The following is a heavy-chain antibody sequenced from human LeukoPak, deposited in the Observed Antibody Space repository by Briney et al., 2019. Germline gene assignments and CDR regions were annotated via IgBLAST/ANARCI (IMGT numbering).Heavy chain of an antibody. J-gene: IGHJ4*02. CDR3: ARDPTYGSGSPA. CDR1: GFTFSSYW. CDR2: IKQDGSQK. Sequence: PGGSLRLSCAASGFTFSSYWMSWARQAPGKGLEWVANIKQDGSQKSYVDSVKGRFTISRDNTKNSLYLQMNSLRAEDTAVYYCARDPTYGSGSPAGGQGTLVTVSS. D-gene: IGHD3-10*01. V-gene: IGHV3-7*04.